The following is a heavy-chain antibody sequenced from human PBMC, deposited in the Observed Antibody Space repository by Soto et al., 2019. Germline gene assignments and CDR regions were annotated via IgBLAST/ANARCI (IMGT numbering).Heavy chain of an antibody. CDR3: AKGSPGYYDILTGYTRGGAFDI. CDR2: ISGSGGST. D-gene: IGHD3-9*01. V-gene: IGHV3-23*01. CDR1: GVTFSSYA. Sequence: GGSLRLSCAASGVTFSSYAMSWVRQAPGKGLEWVSAISGSGGSTYYADSVKGRFTISRDNSKNTLYLQMNSLRAEDTAVYYCAKGSPGYYDILTGYTRGGAFDIWGQGTMVTVSS. J-gene: IGHJ3*02.